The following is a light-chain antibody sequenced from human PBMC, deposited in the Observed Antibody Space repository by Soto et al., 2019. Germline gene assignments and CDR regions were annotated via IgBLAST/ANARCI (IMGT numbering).Light chain of an antibody. CDR2: LGS. CDR1: QSLLHSNGYNY. CDR3: MQALHTLQVFT. V-gene: IGKV2-28*01. Sequence: DIVMTQSPLSLPVTPGEPASISCRSSQSLLHSNGYNYLDWYLQKPGQSPQLLIYLGSNRASGVPDRFSGSGSRTDFTLKISRVDAEDVRVYYCMQALHTLQVFTFGPGTKVDIK. J-gene: IGKJ3*01.